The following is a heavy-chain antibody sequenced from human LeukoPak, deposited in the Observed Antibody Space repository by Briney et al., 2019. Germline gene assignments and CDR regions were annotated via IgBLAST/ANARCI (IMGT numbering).Heavy chain of an antibody. V-gene: IGHV1-69*01. J-gene: IGHJ5*02. CDR2: IIPIFGTA. D-gene: IGHD3-10*01. CDR3: ARDTPAISSGSFSPEDWFDP. Sequence: SVKVSCKASGGAFSSYAISWVRQAPGQGLEWMGGIIPIFGTANYAQKFQGRVTITADESTSTAYMELSSLRSEDTAVYYCARDTPAISSGSFSPEDWFDPWGQGTLVTVSS. CDR1: GGAFSSYA.